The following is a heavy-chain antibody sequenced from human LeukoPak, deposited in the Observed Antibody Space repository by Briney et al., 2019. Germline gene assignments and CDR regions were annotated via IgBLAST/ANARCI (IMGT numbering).Heavy chain of an antibody. Sequence: PGESLRLSCAASGFSLRNYAMSWVRQAPGKGLEWVSGISGSGDKTYYVDSVKGRFTISRDNSKNTLYLQMNSLTAGDTAVYYCAKTQYIVVVLVEKPYYFDYWGQGTLVTVSS. J-gene: IGHJ4*02. CDR2: ISGSGDKT. V-gene: IGHV3-23*01. CDR1: GFSLRNYA. D-gene: IGHD2-15*01. CDR3: AKTQYIVVVLVEKPYYFDY.